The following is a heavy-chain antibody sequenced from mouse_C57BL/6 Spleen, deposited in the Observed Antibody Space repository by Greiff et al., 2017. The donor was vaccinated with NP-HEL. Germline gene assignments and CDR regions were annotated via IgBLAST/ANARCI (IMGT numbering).Heavy chain of an antibody. Sequence: EVQLVESGPGLVKPSQSLSLTCSVTGYSITSGYYWNWIRQFPGNKLEWMGYISYDGSNNYNPSLKNRISITRDTSKNQFFLKLNSVTTEDTATYYCASIYYGNYGYFDVWGTGTTVTVSS. CDR2: ISYDGSN. J-gene: IGHJ1*03. CDR1: GYSITSGYY. D-gene: IGHD2-1*01. CDR3: ASIYYGNYGYFDV. V-gene: IGHV3-6*01.